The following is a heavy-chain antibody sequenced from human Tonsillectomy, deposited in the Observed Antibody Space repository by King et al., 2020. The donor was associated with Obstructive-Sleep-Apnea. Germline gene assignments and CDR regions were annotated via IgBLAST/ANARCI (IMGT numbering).Heavy chain of an antibody. Sequence: QLVQSGAEVRHPGASVKVSCKASGYTFTSYYMHWVRQAPGHGLEWMGTINPSGDSTGSPQKFQGRVTATRDTSTTTVYMELSSLRSEDTAVYYCAREAPDSYYFDYWGQGTLVTVSS. CDR3: AREAPDSYYFDY. J-gene: IGHJ4*02. CDR1: GYTFTSYY. D-gene: IGHD2-21*01. CDR2: INPSGDST. V-gene: IGHV1-46*03.